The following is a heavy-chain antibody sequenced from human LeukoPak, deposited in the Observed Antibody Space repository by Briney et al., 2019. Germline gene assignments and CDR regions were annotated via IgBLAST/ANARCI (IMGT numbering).Heavy chain of an antibody. CDR1: GDSVSSNSAA. D-gene: IGHD6-19*01. J-gene: IGHJ5*02. CDR2: TYYRSKWYN. Sequence: SQTLSLTCALSGDSVSSNSAAWNWIRQSPSRGLEWLGRTYYRSKWYNDYAVSVKSRITINPDTSKNQFSLQLNSVTPEDTAVYYCARDFNMIAVAGTNYNWFDPWGQGTLVTVSS. V-gene: IGHV6-1*01. CDR3: ARDFNMIAVAGTNYNWFDP.